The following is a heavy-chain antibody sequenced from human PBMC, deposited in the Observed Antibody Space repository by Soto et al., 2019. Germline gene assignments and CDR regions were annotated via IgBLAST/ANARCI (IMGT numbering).Heavy chain of an antibody. J-gene: IGHJ4*02. CDR1: GFSFSNYN. CDR3: ARGYCSGTSCSSLDF. D-gene: IGHD2-2*01. CDR2: INSISSTI. Sequence: LRLSCAASGFSFSNYNMNWVRQAPGKGLEWISYINSISSTIYYADSVKGRFTISRDNAKNTLYLQMNSLRAEDTAVYYCARGYCSGTSCSSLDFWGQGTLVTVSS. V-gene: IGHV3-48*01.